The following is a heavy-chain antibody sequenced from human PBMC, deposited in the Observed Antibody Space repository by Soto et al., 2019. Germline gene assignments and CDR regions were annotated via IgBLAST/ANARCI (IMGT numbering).Heavy chain of an antibody. CDR3: ASPYDSSADDAFDI. CDR1: GYTFTGYY. CDR2: INPNSGGT. D-gene: IGHD3-22*01. V-gene: IGHV1-2*02. Sequence: AASVKVSCRASGYTFTGYYMHWVRQAPGQGLEWMGGINPNSGGTNYAQTFQGRVTMTRDTSISTAYMELSRLRSDDTAVYYCASPYDSSADDAFDIWRQRTIVTVSS. J-gene: IGHJ3*02.